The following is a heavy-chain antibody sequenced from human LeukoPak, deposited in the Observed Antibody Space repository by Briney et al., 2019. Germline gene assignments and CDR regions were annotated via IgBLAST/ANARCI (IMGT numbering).Heavy chain of an antibody. CDR2: IYYSGST. Sequence: SETLSLTCTVSGGSISSGSYYWGWIRQPPGKGLEWIGSIYYSGSTYYNPSLKSRVTISVDTSKNQFSLKLSSVTAADTAVYYCARVRQITMIVVVITTFNWFDPWGQGTLVTVSS. D-gene: IGHD3-22*01. J-gene: IGHJ5*02. CDR3: ARVRQITMIVVVITTFNWFDP. CDR1: GGSISSGSYY. V-gene: IGHV4-39*07.